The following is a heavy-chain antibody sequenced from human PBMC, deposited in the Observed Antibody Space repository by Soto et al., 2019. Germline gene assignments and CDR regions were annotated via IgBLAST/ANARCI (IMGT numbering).Heavy chain of an antibody. V-gene: IGHV1-2*02. J-gene: IGHJ4*02. D-gene: IGHD3-22*01. Sequence: GASVKVSCKASGYTFTGYYIHWVRQASGQGLEWMGWINPNSGGTNYAQKFQGRVTMTRDTSIGTAYMELSRLRSDDTAVYYCARRGYYYHTTAYNFAYWGQGTLVTVSS. CDR1: GYTFTGYY. CDR3: ARRGYYYHTTAYNFAY. CDR2: INPNSGGT.